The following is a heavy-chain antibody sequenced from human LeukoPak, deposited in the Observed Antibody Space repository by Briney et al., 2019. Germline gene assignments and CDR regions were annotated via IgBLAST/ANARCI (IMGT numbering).Heavy chain of an antibody. J-gene: IGHJ4*02. CDR2: INPNNGNT. D-gene: IGHD3-22*01. Sequence: ASVKVSCKASGYTLSTYGITWVRQAPGQGLEWMGWINPNNGNTNYAQKLQGRVTMTTDTSTSTVYMELRSLRSDDTAVYYCARGRYYDRSGEDYWGQGTLVTVSS. CDR1: GYTLSTYG. CDR3: ARGRYYDRSGEDY. V-gene: IGHV1-18*01.